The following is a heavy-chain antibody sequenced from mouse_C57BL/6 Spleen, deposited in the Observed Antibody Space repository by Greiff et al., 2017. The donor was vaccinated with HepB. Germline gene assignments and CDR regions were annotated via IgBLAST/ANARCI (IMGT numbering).Heavy chain of an antibody. J-gene: IGHJ1*03. CDR1: GYTFTSYW. CDR3: ARYDYYWYFDV. CDR2: IHPNSGST. Sequence: VKLQQPGAELVKPGASVKLSCKASGYTFTSYWMHWVKQRPGQGLEWIGMIHPNSGSTNYNEKFKSKATLTVDKSSSTAYMQLSSLTSEDSAVYYCARYDYYWYFDVWGTGTTVTVSS. V-gene: IGHV1-64*01. D-gene: IGHD2-4*01.